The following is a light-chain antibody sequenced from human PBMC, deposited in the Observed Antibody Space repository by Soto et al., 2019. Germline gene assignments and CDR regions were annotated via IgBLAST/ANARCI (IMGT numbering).Light chain of an antibody. V-gene: IGLV7-46*01. CDR2: DTF. CDR1: TGSVTSGHY. CDR3: SLSFRGAGV. J-gene: IGLJ3*02. Sequence: QTVVTQEPSLTVSPGGTVTLTCGSSTGSVTSGHYPYWFHQKPGQAPKTLIYDTFKKHSWTPDRFSGSLLEGKAALTLSGAQSDDEAEYYCSLSFRGAGVFGGGTKLTVL.